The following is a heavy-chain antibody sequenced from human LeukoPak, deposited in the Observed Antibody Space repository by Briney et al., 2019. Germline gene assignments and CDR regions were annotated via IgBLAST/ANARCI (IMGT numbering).Heavy chain of an antibody. CDR2: ISSSSYI. V-gene: IGHV3-21*01. CDR3: ARVGGQQLGLFYYYYYMDV. CDR1: GFTFSSYS. D-gene: IGHD6-13*01. Sequence: GGSLRLSCAASGFTFSSYSMNWVRQAPGKGLEWVSSISSSSYIYYADSVKGRFTISRDNAKNSLYLQMNSLRAEDTAVYYCARVGGQQLGLFYYYYYMDVWGKGTTVTVSS. J-gene: IGHJ6*03.